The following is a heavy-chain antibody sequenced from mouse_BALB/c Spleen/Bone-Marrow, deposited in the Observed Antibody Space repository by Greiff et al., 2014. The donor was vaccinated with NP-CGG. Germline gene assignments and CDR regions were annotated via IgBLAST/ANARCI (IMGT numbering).Heavy chain of an antibody. CDR3: ARAITDAMDY. Sequence: VQLQQSGAELVRPGTSVKVSCKSSGYAFTNYLIEWVKQRPGQGLEWIGVINSGSGGTKYNEKFKGKATLTADKSSSTAHMQLSSLTSDDSAVYFCARAITDAMDYWGQGTSVTVSS. CDR2: INSGSGGT. CDR1: GYAFTNYL. V-gene: IGHV1-54*01. D-gene: IGHD2-4*01. J-gene: IGHJ4*01.